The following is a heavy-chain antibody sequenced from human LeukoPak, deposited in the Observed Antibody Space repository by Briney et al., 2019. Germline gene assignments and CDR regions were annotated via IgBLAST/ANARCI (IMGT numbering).Heavy chain of an antibody. V-gene: IGHV3-23*01. Sequence: PGGSLRLSCAASGFTFSSYAMSWVRQAPGMGLEWVSAISGSGGSTYYADSVKGRFTISRGNSKNTLYLQMNSLRAEDTAVYYCAKGYVGGFYYFDYWGQGTLVTVSS. D-gene: IGHD5-12*01. CDR2: ISGSGGST. CDR3: AKGYVGGFYYFDY. CDR1: GFTFSSYA. J-gene: IGHJ4*02.